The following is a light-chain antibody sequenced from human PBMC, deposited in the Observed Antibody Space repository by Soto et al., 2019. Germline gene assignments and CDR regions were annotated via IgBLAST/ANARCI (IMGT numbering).Light chain of an antibody. J-gene: IGKJ2*01. CDR3: QQSSSYRHT. CDR1: QSISDW. CDR2: DAS. V-gene: IGKV1-5*01. Sequence: DIQMTQSPSTLSASVGDRVSITCRASQSISDWLAWYQQKPGEAPKLLIYDASRLESGAPSRFSGRGSGTEFILTISSLQPDDFATYYCQQSSSYRHTFGQGTRLDI.